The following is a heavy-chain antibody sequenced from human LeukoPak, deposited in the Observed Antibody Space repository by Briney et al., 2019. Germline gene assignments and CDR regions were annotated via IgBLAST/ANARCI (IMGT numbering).Heavy chain of an antibody. CDR1: GGSISSGGYY. CDR3: AKVMGYCSSTSCLDWFDP. CDR2: IYHSGST. J-gene: IGHJ5*02. Sequence: PSETLSLTCTVSGGSISSGGYYWSWIRQPPGKGLEWIGYIYHSGSTYYNPSLKSRVTISVDRSKNQFSLKLSSVAAADTAVYYCAKVMGYCSSTSCLDWFDPWGQGTLVTVSS. D-gene: IGHD2-2*01. V-gene: IGHV4-30-2*01.